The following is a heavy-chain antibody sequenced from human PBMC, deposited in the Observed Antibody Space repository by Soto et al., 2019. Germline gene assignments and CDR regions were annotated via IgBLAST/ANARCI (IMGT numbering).Heavy chain of an antibody. D-gene: IGHD2-15*01. V-gene: IGHV3-30-3*01. Sequence: QVQLVESGGGVVQPGRSLRLSCAASGFTFSSHVMHWVRQAPGKGLEWVALISYDASNEYYADSVKGRFTISRDNSKNTLYLQMNSLRTEDTSMYYCARDVVSKGSVDDWGQGTLVTVSS. CDR1: GFTFSSHV. CDR2: ISYDASNE. J-gene: IGHJ4*02. CDR3: ARDVVSKGSVDD.